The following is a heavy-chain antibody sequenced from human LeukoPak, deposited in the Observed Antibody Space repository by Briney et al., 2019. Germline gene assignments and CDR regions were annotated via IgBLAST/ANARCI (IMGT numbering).Heavy chain of an antibody. V-gene: IGHV1-18*01. CDR1: GYTFTSDG. CDR2: ISVYNGNT. Sequence: ASVKVSCKASGYTFTSDGLSWVRQAPGRGLQWMGWISVYNGNTNYAQKVQGRVTMTTDTSTSTAYMELRSLRSDDTAVYYCATMWGTGYQKRIAIFGVVQDAFDIWGQGTMVTVSS. CDR3: ATMWGTGYQKRIAIFGVVQDAFDI. J-gene: IGHJ3*02. D-gene: IGHD3-3*01.